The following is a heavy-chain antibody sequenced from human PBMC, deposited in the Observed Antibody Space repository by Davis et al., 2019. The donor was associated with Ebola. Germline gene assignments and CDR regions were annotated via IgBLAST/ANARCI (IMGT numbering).Heavy chain of an antibody. CDR2: LKGDSSAT. J-gene: IGHJ6*02. V-gene: IGHV3-74*01. Sequence: PGGSLRLSCAASGFAFSNYWMHWVRQAPGKGLVRVSRLKGDSSATNYADSVKGRFTISRDNAKNTLYLQMNSLRVEDPGVYYCAKDLHVVGMDVWGQGTTVSVSS. CDR3: AKDLHVVGMDV. CDR1: GFAFSNYW.